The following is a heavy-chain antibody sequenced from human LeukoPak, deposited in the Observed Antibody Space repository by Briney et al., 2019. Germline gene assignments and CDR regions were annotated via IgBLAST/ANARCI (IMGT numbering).Heavy chain of an antibody. V-gene: IGHV4-34*01. CDR2: INHSGST. CDR1: GGSFSGYY. J-gene: IGHJ4*02. D-gene: IGHD1-26*01. CDR3: ARHPLRGGATRY. Sequence: PSETLSLTCAVYGGSFSGYYWSWIRQPPGKGLEWIGEINHSGSTNYNPSLKSRVTISVDTSKNQFSLKLSSVTAADTAVYYCARHPLRGGATRYWGQGTLVTVSS.